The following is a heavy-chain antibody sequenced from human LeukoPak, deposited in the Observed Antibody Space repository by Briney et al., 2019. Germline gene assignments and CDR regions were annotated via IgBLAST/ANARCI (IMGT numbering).Heavy chain of an antibody. V-gene: IGHV3-7*01. CDR3: ARELGPRDAFDI. Sequence: GGSLRLSCAASGFTFSSYWMSWVRQAPGKGLERVANIKQDGSEKYYVDSVKGRFTISSDNAKNSLYLQMNSLRAEDTAVYYCARELGPRDAFDIWGQGTMVTVSS. CDR2: IKQDGSEK. J-gene: IGHJ3*02. CDR1: GFTFSSYW.